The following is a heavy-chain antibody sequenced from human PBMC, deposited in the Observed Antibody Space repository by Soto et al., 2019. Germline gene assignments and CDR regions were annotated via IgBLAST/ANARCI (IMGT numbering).Heavy chain of an antibody. Sequence: ASVKVSCKASGYTFTSYDINWVRQATGQGLEWMGWMNPNSGNTGYAQKFQGRVTMTRNTSISTAYMELSSLRSEDTAVYYCARGPGGGSARPRDAFDIWGQGTMVTVSS. V-gene: IGHV1-8*01. CDR1: GYTFTSYD. CDR3: ARGPGGGSARPRDAFDI. D-gene: IGHD3-10*01. CDR2: MNPNSGNT. J-gene: IGHJ3*02.